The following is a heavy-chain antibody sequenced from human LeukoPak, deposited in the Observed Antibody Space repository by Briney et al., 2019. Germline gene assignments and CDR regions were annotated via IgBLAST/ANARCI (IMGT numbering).Heavy chain of an antibody. V-gene: IGHV4-39*07. CDR2: IYYSGST. Sequence: SETLSLTCTVSGGSLSSYYWSWVRQPPGKGLEWSGSIYYSGSTYYNPSLKRRVTISVDTSNNQFSLKLSSVTAADTAVYYCARDSGTTGEVKFDPWGQGTLVTVSS. D-gene: IGHD3-10*01. J-gene: IGHJ5*02. CDR3: ARDSGTTGEVKFDP. CDR1: GGSLSSYY.